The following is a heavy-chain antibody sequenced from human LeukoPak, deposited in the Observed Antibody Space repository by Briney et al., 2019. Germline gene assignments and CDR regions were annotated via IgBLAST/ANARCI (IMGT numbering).Heavy chain of an antibody. CDR3: AKEPNRGPFDY. Sequence: GGSLRLSCAASGFTVSSNYMSWVRQAPGKGLEWVSVIYSGGSTYYADSVKGRFTISRDNSKNTLYLQMNSLRAEDTAVYYCAKEPNRGPFDYWGQGTLVTVSS. CDR1: GFTVSSNY. CDR2: IYSGGST. V-gene: IGHV3-66*01. J-gene: IGHJ4*02. D-gene: IGHD1-14*01.